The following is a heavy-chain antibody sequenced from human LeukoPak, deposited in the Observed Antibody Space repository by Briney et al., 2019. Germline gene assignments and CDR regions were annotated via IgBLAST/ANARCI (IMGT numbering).Heavy chain of an antibody. J-gene: IGHJ3*02. CDR2: ISGYNGNT. V-gene: IGHV1-18*01. Sequence: RASVKVSCKASGYSFTSYGISWVRQAPGQGLEWMGWISGYNGNTKYAQKLQGRVTMTTDTSTSTAYMELSRLRSDDTAVYYCARGGDYYDSSGYYDDAFDIWGQGTMITVSS. D-gene: IGHD3-22*01. CDR3: ARGGDYYDSSGYYDDAFDI. CDR1: GYSFTSYG.